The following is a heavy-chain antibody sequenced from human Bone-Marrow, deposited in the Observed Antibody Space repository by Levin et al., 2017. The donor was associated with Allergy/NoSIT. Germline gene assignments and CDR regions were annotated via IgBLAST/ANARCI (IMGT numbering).Heavy chain of an antibody. Sequence: SLKISCAASGFTFDDYAMHWVRQAPGKGLEWVSGISWNSGSIGYADSVKGRFTISRDNAKNSLYLQMNSLRAEDTALYYCAKIGSSPASTWGHYYYGMDVWGQGTTVTVSS. J-gene: IGHJ6*02. CDR1: GFTFDDYA. CDR2: ISWNSGSI. CDR3: AKIGSSPASTWGHYYYGMDV. D-gene: IGHD6-6*01. V-gene: IGHV3-9*01.